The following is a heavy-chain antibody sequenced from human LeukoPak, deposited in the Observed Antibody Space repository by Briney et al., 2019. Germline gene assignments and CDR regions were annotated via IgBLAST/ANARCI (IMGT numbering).Heavy chain of an antibody. CDR3: VKDPGCSSTSCSYYYYGMDV. D-gene: IGHD2-2*01. V-gene: IGHV3-64D*06. CDR1: GFTFSSYA. J-gene: IGHJ6*02. CDR2: ISSNGGGT. Sequence: GGSLRLSCSASGFTFSSYAMHWVRQAPGKGLEYVSAISSNGGGTYYADSVKGRFTISRDNSKNTLYLQMSSLRAEDTAVYYCVKDPGCSSTSCSYYYYGMDVWGQGTTVTVSS.